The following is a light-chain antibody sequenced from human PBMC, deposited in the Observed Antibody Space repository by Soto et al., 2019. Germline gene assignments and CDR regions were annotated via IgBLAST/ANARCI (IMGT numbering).Light chain of an antibody. CDR2: DVT. J-gene: IGLJ3*02. CDR1: SRDIGVYDF. V-gene: IGLV2-14*01. CDR3: SSYTTSTTRV. Sequence: QSALTQPASVSGSPGQSITISCTGTSRDIGVYDFVSWYQQHPDRAPKLLIYDVTNRPSGISDRFSGSKSGNTASLTISGLQPEDEADYYCSSYTTSTTRVFGGGTKRTVL.